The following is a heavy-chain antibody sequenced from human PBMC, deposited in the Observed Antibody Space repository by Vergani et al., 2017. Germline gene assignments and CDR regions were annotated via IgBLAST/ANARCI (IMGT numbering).Heavy chain of an antibody. CDR3: AREYYDFWSGDYPLGY. J-gene: IGHJ4*02. CDR2: IYSGGST. D-gene: IGHD3-3*01. V-gene: IGHV3-53*01. CDR1: GFTVSSNY. Sequence: EVQLVESGGGLIQPGGSLRLSCAASGFTVSSNYMSWVRQAPGKGLEWVSVIYSGGSTYYADSVKGRFTISRDNSKNTLYLQMNSLRAEDTAVYYCAREYYDFWSGDYPLGYWGQGTLVTGSS.